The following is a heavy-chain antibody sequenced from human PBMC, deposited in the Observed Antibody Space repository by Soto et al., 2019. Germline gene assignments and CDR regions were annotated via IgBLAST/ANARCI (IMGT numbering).Heavy chain of an antibody. CDR1: GASITSGDYS. J-gene: IGHJ5*02. D-gene: IGHD3-3*01. Sequence: SETLSLTCTVSGASITSGDYSWNWIRQPPGKGLEWIGYIYHTETTYYNPSLQSRVTISVDTSMNQFSLKLRSVTAADPAVYYCVREGLTMYGVLTPSFDPRGQGTLVTVAS. V-gene: IGHV4-30-4*01. CDR3: VREGLTMYGVLTPSFDP. CDR2: IYHTETT.